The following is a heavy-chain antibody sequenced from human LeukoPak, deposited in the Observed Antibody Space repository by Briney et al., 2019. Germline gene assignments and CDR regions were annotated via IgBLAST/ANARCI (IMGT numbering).Heavy chain of an antibody. D-gene: IGHD2-2*01. Sequence: ASVKVSCKASGYTFTSYAMHWVRQAPGQGLEWMGWISAYNGNTNYAQKLQGRVTMTTDTSTSTAYMELRSLRSDDTAVYYCARSLHREEYQLLLGYYYYYMDVWGKGTTVTVSS. CDR3: ARSLHREEYQLLLGYYYYYMDV. CDR1: GYTFTSYA. V-gene: IGHV1-18*01. J-gene: IGHJ6*03. CDR2: ISAYNGNT.